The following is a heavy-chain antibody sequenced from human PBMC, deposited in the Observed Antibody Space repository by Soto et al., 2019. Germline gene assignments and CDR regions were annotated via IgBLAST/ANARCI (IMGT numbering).Heavy chain of an antibody. Sequence: LSLTCAVYGGSFSGYYWSWIRQPPGKGLEWIGEINHSGSTNYNPSLKSRVTISVDTSKNQFSLKLSSVTAADTAVYYCARGRKITMVRGVIKYNWFDPWGQGTLVTVSS. CDR1: GGSFSGYY. CDR2: INHSGST. V-gene: IGHV4-34*01. CDR3: ARGRKITMVRGVIKYNWFDP. J-gene: IGHJ5*02. D-gene: IGHD3-10*01.